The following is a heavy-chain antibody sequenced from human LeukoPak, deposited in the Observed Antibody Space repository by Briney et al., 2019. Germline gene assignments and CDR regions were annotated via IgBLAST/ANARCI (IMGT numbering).Heavy chain of an antibody. D-gene: IGHD6-13*01. Sequence: SETLSLTCTVSGGSIRSYFWSWIRQPPGKGLEWIGYIYYTGNTNYNPSLKSRVTISIATSKNQFSLKLTSVTAADTAVYYCARFSTIWYLGEYWGQGTLVTVSS. CDR1: GGSIRSYF. CDR2: IYYTGNT. CDR3: ARFSTIWYLGEY. V-gene: IGHV4-59*01. J-gene: IGHJ4*02.